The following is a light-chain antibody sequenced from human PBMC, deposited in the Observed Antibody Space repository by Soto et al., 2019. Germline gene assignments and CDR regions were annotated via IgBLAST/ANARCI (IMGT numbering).Light chain of an antibody. J-gene: IGKJ5*01. V-gene: IGKV3-20*01. CDR1: QSISSRF. Sequence: ELVVTHSPGILSLSPGERASLSFGASQSISSRFLAWYQQKPGQAPRLLIYGASSRDTGIPERFSGSGSETDLTLTISRLEPEDFAVYYCQQYDNSPITFGQGTRLEI. CDR2: GAS. CDR3: QQYDNSPIT.